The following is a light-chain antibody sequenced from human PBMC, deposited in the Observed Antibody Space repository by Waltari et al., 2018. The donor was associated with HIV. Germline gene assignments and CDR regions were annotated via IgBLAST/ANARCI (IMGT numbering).Light chain of an antibody. J-gene: IGLJ1*01. CDR1: SSNIGAGYD. CDR3: QSYDSSLSGSDV. CDR2: NNS. V-gene: IGLV1-40*01. Sequence: QSVLTQPPSVSGAPGQRVTISCTGSSSNIGAGYDVNWYQQLPGTAPKLPIYNNSNRPSGLPDRFSGSKSGTSASLAITGLQAEDEADYYCQSYDSSLSGSDVFGTGTKVTVL.